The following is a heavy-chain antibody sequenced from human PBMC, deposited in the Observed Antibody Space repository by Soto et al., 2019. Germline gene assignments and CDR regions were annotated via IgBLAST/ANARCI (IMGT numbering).Heavy chain of an antibody. CDR3: AKEAGELSTRPFDY. Sequence: EVQLVESGGGLVKPGGSLRLSCAASGFTFSSYSMNWVRQAPGKGLEWVSSISSSSSYIYYADSVKGRFTISRDNAKNSLYLQMNSLRAEDTAVYYCAKEAGELSTRPFDYWGQGTLVTVSS. D-gene: IGHD3-16*02. J-gene: IGHJ4*02. CDR1: GFTFSSYS. V-gene: IGHV3-21*01. CDR2: ISSSSSYI.